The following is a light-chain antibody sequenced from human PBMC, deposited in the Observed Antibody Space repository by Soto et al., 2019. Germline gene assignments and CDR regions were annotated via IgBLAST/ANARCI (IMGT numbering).Light chain of an antibody. CDR3: QQYNNWPYT. CDR1: QSVSRN. CDR2: AAY. J-gene: IGKJ2*01. Sequence: EIVMTQSPATLSVSPGERATLSCRASQSVSRNLAWYQQKPGQAPRLLIYAAYTRATGIPARFSGSGSGTEFTLTISSLQSEDFAVYYCQQYNNWPYTFGQGTKQEIK. V-gene: IGKV3-15*01.